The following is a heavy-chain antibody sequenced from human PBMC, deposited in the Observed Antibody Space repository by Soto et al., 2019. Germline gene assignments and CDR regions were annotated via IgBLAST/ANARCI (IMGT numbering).Heavy chain of an antibody. CDR2: IYYSGST. CDR3: ARGVPYSYGYVSWFDP. Sequence: QVQLQESGPGLVKPSETLSLTCTVSGGSVSSGSYYWSWIRQPPGKGLEWIGYIYYSGSTNYNPYLKSRVTISVDTSKNQFSLKLSSVTAADTAVYYCARGVPYSYGYVSWFDPWGQGTLVTVSS. J-gene: IGHJ5*02. CDR1: GGSVSSGSYY. D-gene: IGHD5-18*01. V-gene: IGHV4-61*01.